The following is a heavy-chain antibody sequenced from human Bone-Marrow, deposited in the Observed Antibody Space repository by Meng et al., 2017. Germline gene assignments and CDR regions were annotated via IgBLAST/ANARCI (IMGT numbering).Heavy chain of an antibody. J-gene: IGHJ4*02. V-gene: IGHV3-20*04. D-gene: IGHD5-18*01. Sequence: ESLKISCAASGFTFDDYGMSWVRQVPGKGLEWVSRINWNGGRTAYTDSVKGRFTISRDSAKNSLYLQMNSLRDEDTAFYYCARDRSGYSYGSEFAYWGQGTLVTVSS. CDR2: INWNGGRT. CDR3: ARDRSGYSYGSEFAY. CDR1: GFTFDDYG.